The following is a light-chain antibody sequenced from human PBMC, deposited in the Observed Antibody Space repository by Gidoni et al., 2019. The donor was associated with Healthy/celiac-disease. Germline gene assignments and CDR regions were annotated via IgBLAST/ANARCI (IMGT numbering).Light chain of an antibody. CDR3: SSYAGSNNSV. V-gene: IGLV2-8*01. CDR2: AVS. J-gene: IGLJ2*01. CDR1: SSDVGGYNY. Sequence: QSALTQPPSASGSPGQSVPISCTGTSSDVGGYNYVSWYQQHPGKAPKLMIYAVSKRPSGVPDRFSGSKSGNTASLTVSGLQAEDEADYYCSSYAGSNNSVFGGGTKLTVL.